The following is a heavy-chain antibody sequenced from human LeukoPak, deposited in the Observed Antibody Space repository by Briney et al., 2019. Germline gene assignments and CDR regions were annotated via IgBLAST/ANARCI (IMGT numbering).Heavy chain of an antibody. Sequence: GGSLRLSCEASGFTFSSYAMSWVRQAPGKGLEWVSAISGSGGSTYYADSVKGRFTISRDNSKNTLYLQMNSLRAEDTAVYYCARERVECSSTSCYVGYYYYYYMDVWGKGTTVTVSS. CDR1: GFTFSSYA. D-gene: IGHD2-2*01. CDR3: ARERVECSSTSCYVGYYYYYYMDV. CDR2: ISGSGGST. V-gene: IGHV3-23*01. J-gene: IGHJ6*03.